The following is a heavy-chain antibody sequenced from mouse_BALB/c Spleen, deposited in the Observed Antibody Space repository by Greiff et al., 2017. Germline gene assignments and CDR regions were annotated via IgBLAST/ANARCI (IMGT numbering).Heavy chain of an antibody. D-gene: IGHD2-4*01. CDR3: AGYDYGFAY. CDR1: GYSITSDYA. Sequence: VQLKESGPGLVKPSQSLSLTCTVTGYSITSDYAWNWIRQFPGNKLEWMGYISYSGSTSYNPSLKSRISITRDTSKNQFFLQLNSVTTEDTATYYCAGYDYGFAYWGQGTLVTVSA. CDR2: ISYSGST. J-gene: IGHJ3*01. V-gene: IGHV3-2*02.